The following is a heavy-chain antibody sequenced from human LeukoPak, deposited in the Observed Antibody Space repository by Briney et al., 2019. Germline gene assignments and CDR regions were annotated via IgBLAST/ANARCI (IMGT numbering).Heavy chain of an antibody. D-gene: IGHD3-10*01. Sequence: GGSLRLSCAASGFTFSSYWMSWVRQAPGKGLEWVSGINWNGGSTGYADSVKGRFTISRDNAKNSLYLQVSSLRAEDTAWYYCARGQNYYGSGSQTFDIWGQGTMVTVSS. CDR2: INWNGGST. J-gene: IGHJ3*02. CDR1: GFTFSSYW. CDR3: ARGQNYYGSGSQTFDI. V-gene: IGHV3-20*04.